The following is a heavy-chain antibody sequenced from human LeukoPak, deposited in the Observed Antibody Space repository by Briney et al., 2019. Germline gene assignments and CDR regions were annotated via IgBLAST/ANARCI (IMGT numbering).Heavy chain of an antibody. D-gene: IGHD1-26*01. CDR2: ISYDGSNK. Sequence: GGSLRLSCAASGFTFSSYAMHWVRQAPGKGLEWVAVISYDGSNKYYADSVKGRFTISRDNSKNTLYLQMNSLRAEDTAVYYCARVAEWELPLGPFDYWGQGTLVTVSS. J-gene: IGHJ4*02. CDR3: ARVAEWELPLGPFDY. V-gene: IGHV3-30*04. CDR1: GFTFSSYA.